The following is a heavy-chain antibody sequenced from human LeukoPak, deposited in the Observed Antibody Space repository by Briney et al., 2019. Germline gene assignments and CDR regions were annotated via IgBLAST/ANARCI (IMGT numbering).Heavy chain of an antibody. CDR2: IYSSGTT. CDR1: GGSINTCY. V-gene: IGHV4-59*08. D-gene: IGHD3-16*01. CDR3: ARRGTPYYYYYMDV. J-gene: IGHJ6*03. Sequence: SSETLSLTCTVSGGSINTCYWSWIRQPPGKGLEFIGYIYSSGTTDYNPSLKSRVVISIDTSGSQFSLKMTSVTAADTAVYYCARRGTPYYYYYMDVWGKGTTVTVSS.